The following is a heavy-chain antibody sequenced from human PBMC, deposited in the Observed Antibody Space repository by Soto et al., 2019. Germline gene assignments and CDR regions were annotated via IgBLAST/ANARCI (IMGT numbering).Heavy chain of an antibody. CDR3: ARGVVGATQTTYNWFDP. CDR1: GGYISSSNL. CDR2: IYHSGST. V-gene: IGHV4-4*02. D-gene: IGHD1-26*01. J-gene: IGHJ5*02. Sequence: SETLSLTCPVSGGYISSSNLWSWVRQPPGKGLEWIGEIYHSGSTNYNPSLKSRVTISVDKSKNQFSLKLSSVTAADTAVYYCARGVVGATQTTYNWFDPWGQGTLVTVSS.